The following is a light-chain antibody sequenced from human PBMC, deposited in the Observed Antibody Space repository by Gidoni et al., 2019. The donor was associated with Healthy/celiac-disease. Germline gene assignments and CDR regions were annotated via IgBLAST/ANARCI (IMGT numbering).Light chain of an antibody. CDR2: AAS. J-gene: IGKJ5*01. V-gene: IGKV1-39*01. Sequence: DIQLTTSPSSLSASVGDRVTITCRASQSSSSYLNWYQQKPGKAPKLLIYAASSLQSGVPSRFSGSGSGTDFTLTISSLQPEDFATYYCQQSYSTPITFGQGTRLEIK. CDR3: QQSYSTPIT. CDR1: QSSSSY.